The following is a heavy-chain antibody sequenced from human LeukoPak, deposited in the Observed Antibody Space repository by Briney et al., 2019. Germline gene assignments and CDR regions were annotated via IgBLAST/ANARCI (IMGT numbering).Heavy chain of an antibody. CDR1: GYTFTSYD. V-gene: IGHV1-8*01. Sequence: ASVKVSCKASGYTFTSYDINWVRQATGQGLEWMGWMNPNSGNTGYAQKFQDRVTITRDRSMSTAYMELSSLRSEDTATYYCARSSNLDDAFDIWGQGTMVTVSS. CDR3: ARSSNLDDAFDI. J-gene: IGHJ3*02. D-gene: IGHD3-3*01. CDR2: MNPNSGNT.